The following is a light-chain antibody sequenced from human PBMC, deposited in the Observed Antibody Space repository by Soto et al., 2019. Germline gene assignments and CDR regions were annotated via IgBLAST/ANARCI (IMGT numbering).Light chain of an antibody. CDR2: AAS. Sequence: DIQMTQSPSSLSASVGDRVTITCRASQTISNSLNWYQQKSGKAPKLLIFAASSLQSGVPSRFSGSGYGTDFTLTISSLQPEDFATYYCQQSYSIPDTFGPGTKVDIK. J-gene: IGKJ3*01. CDR3: QQSYSIPDT. CDR1: QTISNS. V-gene: IGKV1-39*01.